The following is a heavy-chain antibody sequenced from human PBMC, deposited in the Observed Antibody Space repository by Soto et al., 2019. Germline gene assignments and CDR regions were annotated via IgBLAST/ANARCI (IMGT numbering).Heavy chain of an antibody. CDR2: IYYSGST. CDR3: ARAVEMATIFDY. Sequence: SETLSLTCTVSGGSISSYYWSWIRQPPGKGLEWIGYIYYSGSTNYNPSLKSRVTISVDTSKNQFSLKLSSVTAADTAVYYCARAVEMATIFDYWGQGALVTVSS. CDR1: GGSISSYY. J-gene: IGHJ4*02. V-gene: IGHV4-59*01. D-gene: IGHD5-12*01.